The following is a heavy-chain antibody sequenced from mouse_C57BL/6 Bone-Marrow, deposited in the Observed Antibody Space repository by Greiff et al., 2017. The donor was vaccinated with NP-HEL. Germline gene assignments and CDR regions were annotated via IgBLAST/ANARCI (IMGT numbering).Heavy chain of an antibody. Sequence: DVKLVESGGDLVKPGGSLKLSCAASGFTFSSYGMSWVRQTPDKRLEWVATISSGGSYTYYPDSVKGRFTISRDNAKNTLYLQMSSLKSEDTARYYCARHYYSNYFDYWGQGTTLTVSS. V-gene: IGHV5-6*02. CDR1: GFTFSSYG. CDR3: ARHYYSNYFDY. CDR2: ISSGGSYT. J-gene: IGHJ2*01. D-gene: IGHD2-5*01.